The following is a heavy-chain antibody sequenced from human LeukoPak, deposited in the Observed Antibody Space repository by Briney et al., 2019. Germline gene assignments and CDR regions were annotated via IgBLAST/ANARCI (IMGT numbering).Heavy chain of an antibody. CDR1: GFTFSSYA. J-gene: IGHJ3*01. Sequence: GRSLRLSCAASGFTFSSYAMHWVRQAPGKGLEGVGRIKSKIDGGTTDYGARVEGRFTISRENSKNTLYLQMNRLKTEDTAVYYCTTLRPWIQPRWGQGTMATVSS. V-gene: IGHV3-15*01. D-gene: IGHD5-18*01. CDR2: IKSKIDGGTT. CDR3: TTLRPWIQPR.